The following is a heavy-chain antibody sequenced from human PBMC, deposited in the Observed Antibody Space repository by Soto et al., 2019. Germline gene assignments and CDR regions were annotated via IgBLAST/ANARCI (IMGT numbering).Heavy chain of an antibody. CDR3: TRDGDLYDSSGYYYYYGMDV. J-gene: IGHJ6*02. CDR1: GFTFGDYA. Sequence: GGSLRLSCTASGFTFGDYAMSWFRQAPGKGLEWVVFIRSKAYGGTTEYAASVKGRFTISRDDSKSIAYLQMNSLKTEDTAVYYCTRDGDLYDSSGYYYYYGMDVWGQGTTVTVSS. D-gene: IGHD3-22*01. V-gene: IGHV3-49*03. CDR2: IRSKAYGGTT.